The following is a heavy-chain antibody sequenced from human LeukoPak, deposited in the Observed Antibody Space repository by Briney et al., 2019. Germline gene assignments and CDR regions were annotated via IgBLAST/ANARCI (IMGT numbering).Heavy chain of an antibody. CDR1: GGSFSGYY. Sequence: SETLSLTCAVYGGSFSGYYWSWIRQPPGKGLEWIGEINHSGSTNYNPSLKSRVTISVDTSKNQFSLKLSSVTAADTAVYYCARGPQNVLRFLKGYYFDYWGQGTLVTVSS. V-gene: IGHV4-34*01. CDR2: INHSGST. J-gene: IGHJ4*02. CDR3: ARGPQNVLRFLKGYYFDY. D-gene: IGHD3-3*01.